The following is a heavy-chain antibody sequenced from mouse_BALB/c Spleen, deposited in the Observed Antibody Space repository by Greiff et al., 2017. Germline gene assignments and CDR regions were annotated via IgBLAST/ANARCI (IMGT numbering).Heavy chain of an antibody. D-gene: IGHD2-4*01. CDR2: IDPYNGGT. CDR3: ARGDYDKGYYYAMDY. Sequence: EVHLVESGPELVKPGASVKVSCKASGYAFTSYNMYWVKQSHGKSLEWIGYIDPYNGGTSYNQKFKGKATLTVDKSSSTAYMHLNSLTSEDSAVYYCARGDYDKGYYYAMDYWGQGTSVTVSS. J-gene: IGHJ4*01. CDR1: GYAFTSYN. V-gene: IGHV1S135*01.